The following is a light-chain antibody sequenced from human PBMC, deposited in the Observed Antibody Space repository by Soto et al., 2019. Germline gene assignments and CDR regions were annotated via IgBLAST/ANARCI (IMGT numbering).Light chain of an antibody. V-gene: IGKV3-20*01. CDR1: QSIDNNY. J-gene: IGKJ1*01. CDR2: GAS. CDR3: QQYSRAPLT. Sequence: EIVLTHSPGTLSLSPGERATLSCRASQSIDNNYLARYQQKPGQAPRLVIYGASTRATDIPDRFSASGSGTDFTLTISRLEPEDFAVYYCQQYSRAPLTFGQGTKVEI.